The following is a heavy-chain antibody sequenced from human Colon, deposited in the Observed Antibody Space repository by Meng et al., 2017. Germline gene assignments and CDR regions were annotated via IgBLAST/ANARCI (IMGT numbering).Heavy chain of an antibody. Sequence: QVQLQQWGAGLLKPSETLSLTCAVYGESISTFYWAWIRQSPGKGLEWIGEINHAGTAYYNPSLKSRVTLSIDTSRNQFSLNLRSVTAADTAVYYCANIRDRSFSDSWGQGTLVTVSS. CDR3: ANIRDRSFSDS. J-gene: IGHJ4*02. D-gene: IGHD1-26*01. CDR1: GESISTFY. V-gene: IGHV4-34*01. CDR2: INHAGTA.